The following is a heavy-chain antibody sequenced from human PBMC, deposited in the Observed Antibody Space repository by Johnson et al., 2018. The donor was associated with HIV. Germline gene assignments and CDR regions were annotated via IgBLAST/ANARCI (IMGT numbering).Heavy chain of an antibody. CDR3: ASCGGDCRDAFDI. CDR2: IYSGGSST. CDR1: GFPVTSYS. D-gene: IGHD2-21*02. V-gene: IGHV3-74*02. Sequence: VQLVESGGGLVQPGGSLRLSCAASGFPVTSYSMNWVRQAPGKGLEWVSGIYSGGSSTWYADSVKGRFTISRDNAKNTLYLLMNSLRAEGTAVCYCASCGGDCRDAFDIWGQGTMVTVSS. J-gene: IGHJ3*02.